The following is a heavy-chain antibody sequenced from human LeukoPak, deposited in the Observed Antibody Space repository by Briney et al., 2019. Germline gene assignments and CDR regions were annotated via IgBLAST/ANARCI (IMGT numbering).Heavy chain of an antibody. CDR3: ARARELPYFDY. Sequence: GRSLRLSCAASGFTFSSYAMHWVRQAPGKGLEWVAVISYDGSNKYYADSVKGRFTISRDNSKNTLYLQMNSLRAEDTAVYYCARARELPYFDYWGQGTLVTVSS. CDR2: ISYDGSNK. J-gene: IGHJ4*02. V-gene: IGHV3-30-3*01. CDR1: GFTFSSYA. D-gene: IGHD1-26*01.